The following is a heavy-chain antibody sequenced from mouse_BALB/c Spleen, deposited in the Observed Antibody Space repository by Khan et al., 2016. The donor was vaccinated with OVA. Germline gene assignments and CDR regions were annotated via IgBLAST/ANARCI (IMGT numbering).Heavy chain of an antibody. J-gene: IGHJ4*01. CDR2: INTYTGEP. CDR3: ARPPYFSYVMVY. CDR1: GYTFRSFG. D-gene: IGHD2-10*01. Sequence: LVESGPELKKPGETVKISCKTSGYTFRSFGMNWVKRAPGKGLKWMGWINTYTGEPTYADDFKGRYVFSLETSASTAYLQINNLKNEDTATYFCARPPYFSYVMVYWGQGTSVTVSS. V-gene: IGHV9-3-1*01.